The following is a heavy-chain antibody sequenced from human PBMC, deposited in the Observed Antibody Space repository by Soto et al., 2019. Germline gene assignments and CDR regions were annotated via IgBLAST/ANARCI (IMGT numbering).Heavy chain of an antibody. CDR3: ARDLIVVVITNTPVFDYYYGMDV. CDR2: INPSGGST. V-gene: IGHV1-46*01. J-gene: IGHJ6*02. CDR1: GYTFTSYY. Sequence: GASVKVSCKASGYTFTSYYMHWVRQAPGQGLEWMGIINPSGGSTSYAQKFQGRVTMTRDPSTSTVYMELSSLRSEDTAVYYCARDLIVVVITNTPVFDYYYGMDVWGQGTTVTVSS. D-gene: IGHD3-22*01.